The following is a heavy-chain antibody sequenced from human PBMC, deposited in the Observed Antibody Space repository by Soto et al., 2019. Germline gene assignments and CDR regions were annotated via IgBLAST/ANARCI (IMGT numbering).Heavy chain of an antibody. CDR3: AKWSGLGLDAFDI. CDR2: ISYDGSNK. V-gene: IGHV3-30*18. Sequence: PGGSLRLSCAASGFTFSSYGMHWVRQAPGKGLEWVAVISYDGSNKYYADSVKGRFTISGDNSKNTLYLQMNSLRAEDTAVYYCAKWSGLGLDAFDIWSQGTMVTVSS. CDR1: GFTFSSYG. D-gene: IGHD5-12*01. J-gene: IGHJ3*02.